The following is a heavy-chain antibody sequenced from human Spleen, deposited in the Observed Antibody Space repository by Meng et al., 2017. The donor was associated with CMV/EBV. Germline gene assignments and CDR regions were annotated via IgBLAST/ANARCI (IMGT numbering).Heavy chain of an antibody. V-gene: IGHV3-48*04. D-gene: IGHD1-14*01. CDR2: ISGSGSVI. CDR3: ARAYNVPGWFDP. J-gene: IGHJ5*02. CDR1: GFTFNRYW. Sequence: GESLKISCAASGFTFNRYWMSWVRQAPGKGLEWVSYISGSGSVIYYANSVKGRFTISRDNAKNSLNLQMNGLRAEDTAVYFCARAYNVPGWFDPWGQGTQVTVSS.